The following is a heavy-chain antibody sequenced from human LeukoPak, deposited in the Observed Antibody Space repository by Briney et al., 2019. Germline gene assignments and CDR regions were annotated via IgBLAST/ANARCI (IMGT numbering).Heavy chain of an antibody. J-gene: IGHJ4*02. D-gene: IGHD3-3*01. Sequence: GASVKVSCKASGYTFTSYAMNWVRQAPGQGLEWMGWINTNTGNPTYAQGFTGRFVFSLDTSVSTAYLQISSLKAEDTAVYYCARGPPYDFWSGYPVPIDYWGQGTLVTVSS. CDR1: GYTFTSYA. V-gene: IGHV7-4-1*02. CDR3: ARGPPYDFWSGYPVPIDY. CDR2: INTNTGNP.